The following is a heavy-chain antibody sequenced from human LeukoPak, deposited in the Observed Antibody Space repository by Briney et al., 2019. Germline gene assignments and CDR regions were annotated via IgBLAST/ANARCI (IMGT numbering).Heavy chain of an antibody. V-gene: IGHV4-30-2*01. D-gene: IGHD2-2*01. CDR2: IYHSGST. CDR1: GGSISSGGYS. J-gene: IGHJ4*02. CDR3: ARVLRDYQAYYFDY. Sequence: PSETLSLTCAVSGGSISSGGYSWSWIRQPPGKGLEWIGYIYHSGSTYYNPSLKSRVTISVDRSKNQFSLKLSSVTAADTAVYYCARVLRDYQAYYFDYWGQGTLVTVSS.